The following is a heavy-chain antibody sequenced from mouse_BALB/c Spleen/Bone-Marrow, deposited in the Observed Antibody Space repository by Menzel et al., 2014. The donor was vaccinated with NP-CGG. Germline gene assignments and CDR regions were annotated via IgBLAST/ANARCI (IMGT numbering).Heavy chain of an antibody. Sequence: EVHLVESGGGLVQPGGSLRLSCATSGFTFTDYYMSWVRQPPGKALEWLGFIRNKANGYTTEYSASVKGRFTISRDNSQSILYLQTNTLRAEDSATYYCARDYGNYVRFAYWGQGTLVTVSA. V-gene: IGHV7-3*02. J-gene: IGHJ3*01. CDR3: ARDYGNYVRFAY. CDR1: GFTFTDYY. D-gene: IGHD2-1*01. CDR2: IRNKANGYTT.